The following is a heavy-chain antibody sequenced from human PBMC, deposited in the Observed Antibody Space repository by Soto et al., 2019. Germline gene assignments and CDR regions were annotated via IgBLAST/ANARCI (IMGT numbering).Heavy chain of an antibody. CDR2: FNSDGSI. Sequence: EVQLVESGGGLVQPGGSLRLSCVASGFTFRTYWMHWLRQVPGKGLVWISRFNSDGSIGYADSVKGRFTISRANAKNTVSLQMNSVRAEDTAVYYCARGQWGAFDIWGQGTTVTVSA. J-gene: IGHJ3*02. D-gene: IGHD6-19*01. CDR3: ARGQWGAFDI. CDR1: GFTFRTYW. V-gene: IGHV3-74*01.